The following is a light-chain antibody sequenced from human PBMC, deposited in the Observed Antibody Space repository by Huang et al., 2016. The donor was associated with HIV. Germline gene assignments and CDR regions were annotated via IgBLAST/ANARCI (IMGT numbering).Light chain of an antibody. CDR3: QQYYSTPFT. CDR1: QTILHNSNNLTY. V-gene: IGKV4-1*01. Sequence: DIVMTQSPDSLAVSLGERATINCKSSQTILHNSNNLTYLGWFRQKPGQPPRLLIYWASTRASGVPDRFSGIGSATDFTLTIRSLQAEDVAVYYCQQYYSTPFTFGRGTKVEIK. CDR2: WAS. J-gene: IGKJ4*01.